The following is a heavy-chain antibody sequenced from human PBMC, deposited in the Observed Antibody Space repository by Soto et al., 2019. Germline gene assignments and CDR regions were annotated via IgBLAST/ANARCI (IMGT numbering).Heavy chain of an antibody. Sequence: QVQLQESGPGLVKPSETLSLTCTVSGGSISSGGYYWSWIRQLPGKGLEWIGYIYYSGSTHYNPSLKSRTTMSVDTSKNQFSLKLSSVTAADTAVYYCARKSSVTTCFDYWGQGTLVTVSS. J-gene: IGHJ4*02. CDR1: GGSISSGGYY. V-gene: IGHV4-31*03. CDR3: ARKSSVTTCFDY. CDR2: IYYSGST. D-gene: IGHD4-17*01.